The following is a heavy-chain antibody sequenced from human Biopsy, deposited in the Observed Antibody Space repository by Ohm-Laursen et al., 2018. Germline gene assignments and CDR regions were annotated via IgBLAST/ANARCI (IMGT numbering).Heavy chain of an antibody. V-gene: IGHV4-59*08. Sequence: PSETLPLTCTLSGASVRSHFLTWIRQPPGKGLQWIGSISNSGTTKSSPSLKSRVNISLHTSKNQLSLKLTSVTAADTAVYYCARLSTLFGVADFTDDWGQGTLVTVSS. CDR1: GASVRSHF. J-gene: IGHJ4*02. CDR3: ARLSTLFGVADFTDD. CDR2: ISNSGTT. D-gene: IGHD3-3*01.